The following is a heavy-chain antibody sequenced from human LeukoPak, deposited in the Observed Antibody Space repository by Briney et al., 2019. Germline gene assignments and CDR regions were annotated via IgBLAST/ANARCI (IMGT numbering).Heavy chain of an antibody. V-gene: IGHV3-7*01. CDR1: GFTFSSYW. D-gene: IGHD3-22*01. CDR3: ARERGQYYYDSSGYLDY. CDR2: IKQDGSEK. Sequence: GGSLRLSCAASGFTFSSYWMSWVRQAPGKGLEWVANIKQDGSEKYYVDSVKGRFTISRDNAKNSLYLQMNSLRAEDTAVYYCARERGQYYYDSSGYLDYWGQGTLVTVTS. J-gene: IGHJ4*02.